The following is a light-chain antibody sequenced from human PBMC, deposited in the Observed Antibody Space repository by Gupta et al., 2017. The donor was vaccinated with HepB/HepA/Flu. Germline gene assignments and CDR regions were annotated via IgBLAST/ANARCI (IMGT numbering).Light chain of an antibody. CDR3: LQLNSFPFT. CDR2: AAS. CDR1: QGIRHD. J-gene: IGKJ4*01. V-gene: IGKV1-17*01. Sequence: IQMTQSPFSLSASVGDRVTIICRASQGIRHDLGWYQQKPGKAPKRLIYAASSLQSGVPSRFSGSGSGTEFTLTISSLQPEDFAAYYCLQLNSFPFTFGGGTKVEIK.